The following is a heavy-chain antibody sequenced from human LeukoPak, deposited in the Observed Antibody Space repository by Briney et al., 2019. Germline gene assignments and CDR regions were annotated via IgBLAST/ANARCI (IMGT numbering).Heavy chain of an antibody. CDR1: GFTFSSYG. CDR3: ARDYHTYYYDSSGANDAFDI. D-gene: IGHD3-22*01. Sequence: PGRSLRLSCAASGFTFSSYGMHWVRQAPGKGLEWVAVIWYDGSNKYYADSVKGRFTISRDNSKNTLYLQMNSLRAEDTAVYYCARDYHTYYYDSSGANDAFDIWGQGTMVTVSS. CDR2: IWYDGSNK. J-gene: IGHJ3*02. V-gene: IGHV3-33*01.